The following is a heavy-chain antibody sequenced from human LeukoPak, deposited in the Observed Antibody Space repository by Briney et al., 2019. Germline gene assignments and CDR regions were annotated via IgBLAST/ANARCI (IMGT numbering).Heavy chain of an antibody. J-gene: IGHJ3*02. CDR2: ISYDGSNK. D-gene: IGHD1-26*01. V-gene: IGHV3-30*03. CDR3: ARGTKVGVYAFDI. Sequence: PGRSLRLSCAASGFTFSSYGMHWVRQAPGKGLEWVAVISYDGSNKYYADSVKGRFTISRDNSKNTLYLQMNSLRAEDTAVYYCARGTKVGVYAFDIWGQGTMVTVSS. CDR1: GFTFSSYG.